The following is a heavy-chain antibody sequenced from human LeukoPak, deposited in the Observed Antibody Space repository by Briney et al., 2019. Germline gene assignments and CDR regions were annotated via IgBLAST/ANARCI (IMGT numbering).Heavy chain of an antibody. V-gene: IGHV3-7*03. CDR2: IKVDGSDK. Sequence: GGSLRLSCLASGFTFSNSWMTWVRQAPGRGLEWVANIKVDGSDKQYVATVRGRFTISIDNAKNTLYLQMSSLRAEDTAVYYCASTSRDVAVAGYYFHYWGQGTLVTVSS. CDR1: GFTFSNSW. CDR3: ASTSRDVAVAGYYFHY. J-gene: IGHJ4*02. D-gene: IGHD6-19*01.